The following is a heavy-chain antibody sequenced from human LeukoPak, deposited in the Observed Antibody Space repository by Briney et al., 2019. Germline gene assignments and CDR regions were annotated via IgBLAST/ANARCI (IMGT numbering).Heavy chain of an antibody. CDR1: GYTFTGYY. V-gene: IGHV1-2*02. D-gene: IGHD3-22*01. CDR3: ARGMYYYDSSGLFDI. J-gene: IGHJ3*02. Sequence: ASVTVSCKASGYTFTGYYMHWVRQAPGQGLEWMGWINPNSGGTNYAQKFQGRVTMTRDTFISTAYMELSRLRSDDTAVYYCARGMYYYDSSGLFDIWGQGTMVTVSS. CDR2: INPNSGGT.